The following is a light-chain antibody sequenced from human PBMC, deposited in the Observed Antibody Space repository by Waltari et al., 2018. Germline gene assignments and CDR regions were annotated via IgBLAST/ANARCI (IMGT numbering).Light chain of an antibody. CDR1: QSILYSSNHKNY. Sequence: IVMTQSPDSLAVSLGERATFHCKSSQSILYSSNHKNYLAWYQQKPGQPPKLLIYWASTRESGVPDRFSGSGSGTDFTLTISSLQAEDVAVYYCHQYYTTPYTFGQGTKLEIK. CDR3: HQYYTTPYT. J-gene: IGKJ2*01. V-gene: IGKV4-1*01. CDR2: WAS.